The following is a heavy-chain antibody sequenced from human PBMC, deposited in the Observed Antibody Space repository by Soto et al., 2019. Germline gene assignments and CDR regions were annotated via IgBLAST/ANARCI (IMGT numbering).Heavy chain of an antibody. CDR3: AKDPPYYYDSSGYPNYFDY. J-gene: IGHJ4*02. CDR1: GFTFSSYA. CDR2: ISGSGGST. Sequence: PGGSLRLSCAASGFTFSSYAMSWVRQAPGKGLEWVSAISGSGGSTYYADSVKGRFTISRDNSKNTLYLQMNSLRAEDTAVYYCAKDPPYYYDSSGYPNYFDYWGQGTLVTVSS. D-gene: IGHD3-22*01. V-gene: IGHV3-23*01.